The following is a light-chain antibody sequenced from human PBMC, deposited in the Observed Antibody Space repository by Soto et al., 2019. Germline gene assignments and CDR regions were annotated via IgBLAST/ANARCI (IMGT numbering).Light chain of an antibody. CDR2: WAS. Sequence: DIVMTQSPDSLTVSLGERATINCKSSQSVLYSSNKKTYLAWFQQKPGQPPKLLIYWASTRESAVPDRFTGSVSGRDFPLATDSLQAEDVAGFCCQLYSTSPWTFGQGTKVEIK. J-gene: IGKJ1*01. V-gene: IGKV4-1*01. CDR3: QLYSTSPWT. CDR1: QSVLYSSNKKTY.